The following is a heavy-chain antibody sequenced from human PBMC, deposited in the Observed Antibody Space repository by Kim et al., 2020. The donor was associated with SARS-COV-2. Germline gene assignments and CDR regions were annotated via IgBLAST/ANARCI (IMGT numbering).Heavy chain of an antibody. CDR3: ARGQPPAY. J-gene: IGHJ4*02. CDR2: ISYSGNP. CDR1: GGSIASGGKF. Sequence: SETLSLTCSVSGGSIASGGKFWTWIRQHPAKGLEWIGYISYSGNPHYSPPLRGRVSISLQTSENQFSLELTSVTAADTAVYYCARGQPPAYWGPGILVTV. V-gene: IGHV4-31*03. D-gene: IGHD2-2*01.